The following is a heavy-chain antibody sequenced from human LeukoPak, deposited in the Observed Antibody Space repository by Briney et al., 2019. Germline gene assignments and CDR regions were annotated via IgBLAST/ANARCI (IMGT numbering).Heavy chain of an antibody. CDR3: ARGDPGAY. CDR2: IYSGGKA. J-gene: IGHJ4*02. D-gene: IGHD2-21*02. CDR1: GFTVSSNY. Sequence: GGSLRLSCAASGFTVSSNYMSWVRQAPGKGLEWVSVIYSGGKAFYADSVKGRFTISRDNSKNTLYLQMNSLKAEDTAVYYCARGDPGAYWGQGTLVTVSS. V-gene: IGHV3-53*01.